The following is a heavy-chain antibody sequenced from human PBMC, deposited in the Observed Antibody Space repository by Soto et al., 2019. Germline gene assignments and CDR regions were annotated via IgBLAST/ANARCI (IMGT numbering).Heavy chain of an antibody. CDR1: GFTFSSYS. D-gene: IGHD2-15*01. J-gene: IGHJ6*02. CDR3: ARKKGYGHDYYYGMDV. Sequence: GWSLRLSCAASGFTFSSYSMNWVRQAPGKGLEWVSSISSSSSYIYYADSVKGRFTISRDNAKNSLYLQMKSLRAEDTAVYYYARKKGYGHDYYYGMDVWGQGTTVTVS. CDR2: ISSSSSYI. V-gene: IGHV3-21*01.